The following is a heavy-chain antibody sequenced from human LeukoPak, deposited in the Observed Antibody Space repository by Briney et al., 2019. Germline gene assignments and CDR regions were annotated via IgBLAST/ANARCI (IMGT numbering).Heavy chain of an antibody. CDR2: IYYSGST. J-gene: IGHJ4*02. CDR1: GGSISSYY. V-gene: IGHV4-59*08. Sequence: PSETLSLTCTVSGGSISSYYWSWIRQPPGKGLEWIGYIYYSGSTNYNPSLKSRVTISVDTSMNQFSLKLSSVTAADTAVYYCARHGNNCLDYWGQGTLVTVSS. D-gene: IGHD1/OR15-1a*01. CDR3: ARHGNNCLDY.